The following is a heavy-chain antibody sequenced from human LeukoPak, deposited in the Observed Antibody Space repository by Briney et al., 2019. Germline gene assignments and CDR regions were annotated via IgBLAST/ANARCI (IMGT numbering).Heavy chain of an antibody. Sequence: PSQTLSLTCTVSGGSISSGGYYWSWIRQHPGKGLEWIGYIYYSGSTYYNPSLKSRVTISVDTSKNQFSLKLSSVTAADTAVYYCARDGYDSSPLDAFDIWGQGTMVTVSS. D-gene: IGHD3-22*01. CDR1: GGSISSGGYY. J-gene: IGHJ3*02. CDR2: IYYSGST. V-gene: IGHV4-31*03. CDR3: ARDGYDSSPLDAFDI.